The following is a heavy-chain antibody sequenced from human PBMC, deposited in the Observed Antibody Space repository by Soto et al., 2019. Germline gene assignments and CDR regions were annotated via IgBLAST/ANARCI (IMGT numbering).Heavy chain of an antibody. Sequence: EVQVLESGGGLVQPGGSLRLSCAASGFTFSSNGMNWVRQAPGKGLEWVSGIRSDGDTTYNADAVKGRFTVSRDTSKNTVYLHMNGLSGEETAIYYFAEGKGGVATPDGANFWGHGPLVTVSS. CDR3: AEGKGGVATPDGANF. CDR2: IRSDGDTT. J-gene: IGHJ4*01. CDR1: GFTFSSNG. D-gene: IGHD2-15*01. V-gene: IGHV3-23*01.